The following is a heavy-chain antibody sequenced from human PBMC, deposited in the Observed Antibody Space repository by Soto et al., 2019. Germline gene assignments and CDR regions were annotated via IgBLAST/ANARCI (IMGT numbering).Heavy chain of an antibody. D-gene: IGHD5-12*01. CDR3: PRDMDSGYAFQAFEI. CDR2: INSDGSST. CDR1: GFTFSSYW. Sequence: GGSLRLSCAAFGFTFSSYWMHWVRQATGKGLVWVSRINSDGSSTSYADSVKGRFTISRDNAKNTLYLQMNSLRAEDTAVYYCPRDMDSGYAFQAFEIWGQGTMVTVSS. J-gene: IGHJ3*02. V-gene: IGHV3-74*01.